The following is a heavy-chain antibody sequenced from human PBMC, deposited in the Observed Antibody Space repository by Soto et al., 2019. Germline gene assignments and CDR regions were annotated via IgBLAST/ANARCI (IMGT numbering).Heavy chain of an antibody. J-gene: IGHJ4*02. CDR1: GFIFSSSV. V-gene: IGHV3-30*18. CDR3: AKDGEEYYYDSCDY. CDR2: ISYDGSNK. Sequence: GGSLRLSCVASGFIFSSSVMSWVRQAPGKGLEWVAVISYDGSNKYYADSVKGRFTISRDNSKNTLYLQMNSLRAEDTAVYYCAKDGEEYYYDSCDYWGQGTLVTVSS. D-gene: IGHD3-22*01.